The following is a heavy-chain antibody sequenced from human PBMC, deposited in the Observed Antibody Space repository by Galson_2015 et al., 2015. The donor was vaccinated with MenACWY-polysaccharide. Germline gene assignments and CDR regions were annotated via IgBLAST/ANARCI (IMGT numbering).Heavy chain of an antibody. Sequence: SLRLSCAVSNITLRRYAMSWVRQPPGKGLEWVSTIGSSGDGRYYADSVKGRFTISRDNSKNTLYLGMNSLRAEDTAIYYCAKDAIAGIVLTPLRIPLQRWGQGTLVAVSS. CDR2: IGSSGDGR. J-gene: IGHJ1*01. CDR3: AKDAIAGIVLTPLRIPLQR. V-gene: IGHV3-23*01. CDR1: NITLRRYA. D-gene: IGHD6-13*01.